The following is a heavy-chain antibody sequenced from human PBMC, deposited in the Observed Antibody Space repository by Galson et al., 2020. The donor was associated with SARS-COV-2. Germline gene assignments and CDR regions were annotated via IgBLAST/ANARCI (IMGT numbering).Heavy chain of an antibody. CDR3: ARAETAAADSDY. CDR2: ISYDGSNK. Sequence: GESLKISCAASGFTFSSYAMHWVRQAPGKGLEWVAVISYDGSNKYYADSVKGRFTISRDNSKKTLYLQMNSLRAEDTAVYYCARAETAAADSDYWGQGTLVTVSS. D-gene: IGHD6-13*01. V-gene: IGHV3-30-3*01. J-gene: IGHJ4*02. CDR1: GFTFSSYA.